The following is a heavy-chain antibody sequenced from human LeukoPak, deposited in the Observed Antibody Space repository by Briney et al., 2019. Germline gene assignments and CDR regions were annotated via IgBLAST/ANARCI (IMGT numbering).Heavy chain of an antibody. CDR2: IPYDGSNK. CDR1: GFTFSSYA. D-gene: IGHD2-15*01. J-gene: IGHJ4*02. V-gene: IGHV3-30-3*01. CDR3: ARDGASRGAPDEY. Sequence: GGSLRLSCAASGFTFSSYAMHWVRQAPGKGLEWVAVIPYDGSNKYYADSVKGRFTISRDNSKNTLYLQMNSLRDEDTAVYYCARDGASRGAPDEYWGQGTLVTVSS.